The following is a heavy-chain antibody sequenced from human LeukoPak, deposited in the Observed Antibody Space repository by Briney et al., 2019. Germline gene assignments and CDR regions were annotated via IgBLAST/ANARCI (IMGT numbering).Heavy chain of an antibody. CDR2: INPSGGST. CDR3: ARERVTYYYDSSGSGAFDI. Sequence: ASVKVSCKASGYTFTSCYMHWVRQAPGQGLEWMGIINPSGGSTSYAQKFQGRVTMTRDTSTSTVYMEPSSLRSEDTAVYYCARERVTYYYDSSGSGAFDIWGHGTMVTVSS. J-gene: IGHJ3*02. CDR1: GYTFTSCY. D-gene: IGHD3-22*01. V-gene: IGHV1-46*01.